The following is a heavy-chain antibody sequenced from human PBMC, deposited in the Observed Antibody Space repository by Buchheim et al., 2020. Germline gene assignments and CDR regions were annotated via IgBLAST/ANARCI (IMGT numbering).Heavy chain of an antibody. Sequence: QVQLQQWGTGLLKPSETLSLTCAVYGGSFSTYYWNWIRQPPGKGLEWIGEINHSVTTNYNPSLKSRVTLSVDTSKNQFSLQLSSVTAADTAVYYCAIDGYCSGGSCSYWGQGTL. D-gene: IGHD2-15*01. CDR2: INHSVTT. J-gene: IGHJ4*02. CDR3: AIDGYCSGGSCSY. V-gene: IGHV4-34*01. CDR1: GGSFSTYY.